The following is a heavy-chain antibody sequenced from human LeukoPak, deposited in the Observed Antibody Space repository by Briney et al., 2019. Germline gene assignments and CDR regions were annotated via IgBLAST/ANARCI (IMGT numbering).Heavy chain of an antibody. J-gene: IGHJ5*02. D-gene: IGHD3-22*01. Sequence: GGSLRLSCAASGFTFSSYSMNWVRQAPGKGLEWVGRIKSKADGGTTDFAAPVKGRFTISRDDSKKTLYLQMNSLKTEDTAVYYCTTDHDNSGYYFAYATWGQGTLVTVSS. V-gene: IGHV3-15*01. CDR1: GFTFSSYS. CDR3: TTDHDNSGYYFAYAT. CDR2: IKSKADGGTT.